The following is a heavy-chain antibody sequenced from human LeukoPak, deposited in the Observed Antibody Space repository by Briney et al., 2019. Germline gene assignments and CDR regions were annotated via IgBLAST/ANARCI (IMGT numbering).Heavy chain of an antibody. J-gene: IGHJ6*02. V-gene: IGHV1-2*02. CDR1: GYTFTGHY. CDR3: ARDRVPFYSSTFKDYYLHYGLDV. Sequence: GASVKVSCKASGYTFTGHYIHWVRQAPGQGLEWMAWINPNNGGTSYAQKFQGRVSVTRDTSISTVYMELGRLRSDDTALYYCARDRVPFYSSTFKDYYLHYGLDVWGQGTTVTVSS. CDR2: INPNNGGT. D-gene: IGHD6-13*01.